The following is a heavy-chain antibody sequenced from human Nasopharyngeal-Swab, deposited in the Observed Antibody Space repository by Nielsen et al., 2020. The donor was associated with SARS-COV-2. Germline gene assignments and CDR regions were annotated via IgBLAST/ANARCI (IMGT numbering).Heavy chain of an antibody. CDR1: GYTFTSYA. Sequence: VSVKVSCKASGYTFTSYAMNWVRQAPGQGLEWMGWINTNTGNPTYAQGFTGRFVFSLDTSVSTAYLQISSLKAEDTAVYHCARDWSPRYSSSWNFDYWGQGTLVTVSS. D-gene: IGHD6-13*01. J-gene: IGHJ4*02. CDR2: INTNTGNP. CDR3: ARDWSPRYSSSWNFDY. V-gene: IGHV7-4-1*02.